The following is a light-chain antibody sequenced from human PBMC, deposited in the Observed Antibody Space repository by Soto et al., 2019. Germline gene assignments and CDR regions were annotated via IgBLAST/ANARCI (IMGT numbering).Light chain of an antibody. CDR2: DAS. J-gene: IGKJ1*01. Sequence: ETVMTQSPATLSVSPGERVTLSCRASQPISRDLAWYQQKPGQAPRLLIYDASTRATGIPARFSGSGSGTEFTLTISSLQSEDFAVYYCQHYNNWPPWTFGPGTRVEI. CDR3: QHYNNWPPWT. V-gene: IGKV3-15*01. CDR1: QPISRD.